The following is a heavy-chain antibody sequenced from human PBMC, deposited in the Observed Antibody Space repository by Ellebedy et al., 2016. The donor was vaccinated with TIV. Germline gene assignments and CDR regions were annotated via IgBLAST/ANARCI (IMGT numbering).Heavy chain of an antibody. Sequence: MPSETLSLTCAVYGGSFSGYYWSWIRQPPGKGLEWIGEINHSGSTNYNPSLKSRVTISVDTSKNQFSLKLSPVTAADTAVYYCARASFGVVMGSIDYWGQGTLVTVSS. CDR3: ARASFGVVMGSIDY. V-gene: IGHV4-34*01. CDR2: INHSGST. D-gene: IGHD3-3*01. J-gene: IGHJ4*02. CDR1: GGSFSGYY.